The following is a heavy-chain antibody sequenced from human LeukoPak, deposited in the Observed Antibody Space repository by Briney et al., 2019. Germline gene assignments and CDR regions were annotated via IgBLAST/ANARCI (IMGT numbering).Heavy chain of an antibody. V-gene: IGHV4-4*07. CDR1: GGSISSYY. CDR2: IYTSGST. CDR3: AGEKFDYGDQNYYYYYMDV. D-gene: IGHD4-17*01. Sequence: PSETLSLTCTVSGGSISSYYWSWIRQPAGKGLEWIGRIYTSGSTNYNPSLKSRVTMSVDTSKNHFSLELSSVTAADTAVYYCAGEKFDYGDQNYYYYYMDVWGKGTTVTISS. J-gene: IGHJ6*03.